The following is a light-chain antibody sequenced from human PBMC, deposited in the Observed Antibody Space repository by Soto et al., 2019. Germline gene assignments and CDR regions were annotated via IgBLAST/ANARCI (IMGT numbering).Light chain of an antibody. CDR1: SSNIGNNY. V-gene: IGLV1-51*01. CDR2: DNN. Sequence: QSVLTQPPSVSAAPGQKVTISCSGSSSNIGNNYVSWYQQLSGTAPKLLIYDNNKRPSGIPDRFSGSKSGTSATLGITGLQTGDEADYYSGTWDSSLSAYVFGTGTKVTVL. J-gene: IGLJ1*01. CDR3: GTWDSSLSAYV.